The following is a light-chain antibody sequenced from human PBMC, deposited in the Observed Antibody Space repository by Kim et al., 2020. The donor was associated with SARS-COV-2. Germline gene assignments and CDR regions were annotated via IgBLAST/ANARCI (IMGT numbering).Light chain of an antibody. Sequence: DIQMAQSPPSLSASVGDRVTITCRASQSIGMSLNWYQQKPGRAPKLLIYAASTLHSGVHSRFGGSGSGTDFTLTISSLQPEDFATYYCQQNYNTPRTFGQGTKVDIK. CDR1: QSIGMS. CDR2: AAS. J-gene: IGKJ1*01. CDR3: QQNYNTPRT. V-gene: IGKV1-39*01.